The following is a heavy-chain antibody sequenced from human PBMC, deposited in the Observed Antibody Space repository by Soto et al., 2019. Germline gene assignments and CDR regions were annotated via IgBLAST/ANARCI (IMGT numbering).Heavy chain of an antibody. Sequence: QVQVVESGGHVVQPGTSLRLSCAASGFTFSSYGMHWVRQAPGKGLEWVAVISYDASDKYYTDSVKGRFTISRDNSKNTLYLHMNSLRAEDTAVYYCVKDQGHCSGGSCYEGFDYWGQGTLVTVSS. J-gene: IGHJ4*02. CDR3: VKDQGHCSGGSCYEGFDY. CDR1: GFTFSSYG. V-gene: IGHV3-30*18. D-gene: IGHD2-15*01. CDR2: ISYDASDK.